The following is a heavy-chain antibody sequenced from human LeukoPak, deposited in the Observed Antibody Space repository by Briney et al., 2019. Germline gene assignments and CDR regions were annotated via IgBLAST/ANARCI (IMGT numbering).Heavy chain of an antibody. CDR2: ISYDGSNK. D-gene: IGHD3-9*01. Sequence: GGSLRLSCAASGFTFSSYAMHWVRQAPGKGLEWVAVISYDGSNKYYADSVKGRFTISRDNSKNTLYLQMNSLRAEDTAVYYCARDYYDILTGYAPSVSAWGQGTLVTVSS. J-gene: IGHJ5*02. V-gene: IGHV3-30-3*01. CDR3: ARDYYDILTGYAPSVSA. CDR1: GFTFSSYA.